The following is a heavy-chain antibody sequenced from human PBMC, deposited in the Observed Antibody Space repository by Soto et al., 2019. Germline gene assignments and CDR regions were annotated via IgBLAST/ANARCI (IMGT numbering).Heavy chain of an antibody. CDR1: GGSFSGYY. V-gene: IGHV4-34*01. J-gene: IGHJ4*02. Sequence: PSETLSLTCAVYGGSFSGYYWSWIRQPPGKGLEWIGEINHSGSTNYNPSLKSRVTISVDTSKNQFSLKLSSVTAADTAVYYCAGILTGYLAYYFDYWGQGTLVTVSS. CDR2: INHSGST. D-gene: IGHD3-9*01. CDR3: AGILTGYLAYYFDY.